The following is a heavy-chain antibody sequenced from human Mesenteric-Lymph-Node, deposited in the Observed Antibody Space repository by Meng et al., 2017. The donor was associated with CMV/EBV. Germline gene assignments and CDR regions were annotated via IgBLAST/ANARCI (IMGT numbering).Heavy chain of an antibody. CDR2: IYYSGST. J-gene: IGHJ6*02. D-gene: IGHD3-3*01. CDR3: ARARGRYDFWSGYYDYYYYGMDV. V-gene: IGHV4-61*01. CDR1: GGSVSSGSYY. Sequence: GSLRLSCTVSGGSVSSGSYYWSWLRQPPGKGLEWIGYIYYSGSTNYNPSLKSRVTISVDTSKNQFSLKLSSVTAADTAVYYCARARGRYDFWSGYYDYYYYGMDVWGQGTTVTSP.